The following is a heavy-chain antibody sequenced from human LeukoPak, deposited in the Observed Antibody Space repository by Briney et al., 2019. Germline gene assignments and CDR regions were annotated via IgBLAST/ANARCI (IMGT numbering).Heavy chain of an antibody. Sequence: SETLSLTCAVFGGSFRGYYWSWIRQPPGKGLEWIGEINHSGSTNYNPSLESRVTISVDTSKNQFSLRLSSVTAADTAVYYCARSPFLEYFQHWGQGTLVTVSS. D-gene: IGHD2/OR15-2a*01. V-gene: IGHV4-34*01. CDR3: ARSPFLEYFQH. J-gene: IGHJ1*01. CDR1: GGSFRGYY. CDR2: INHSGST.